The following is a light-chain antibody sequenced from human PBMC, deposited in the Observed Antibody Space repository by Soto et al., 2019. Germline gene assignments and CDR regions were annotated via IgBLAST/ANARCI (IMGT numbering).Light chain of an antibody. Sequence: QPVLTQSPSSSASLGASVKLTCTLSSGHSSYAIAWHQQQPEKGPRYLMKLNSDGSHSKGDGIPDRFSGSSSGAERYLTISRIQYEDEADYYCQTWGTGIRVFGGGTKVTVL. V-gene: IGLV4-69*01. CDR1: SGHSSYA. CDR3: QTWGTGIRV. CDR2: LNSDGSH. J-gene: IGLJ2*01.